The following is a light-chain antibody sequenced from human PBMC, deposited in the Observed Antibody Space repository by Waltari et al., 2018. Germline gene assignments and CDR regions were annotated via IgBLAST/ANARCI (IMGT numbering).Light chain of an antibody. CDR3: QQYYNTPQT. J-gene: IGKJ1*01. Sequence: DIVMTQSPDSLAVSLGERATVNCKSSQSLLRSSDNKNYLAWYQQKPGQPPKLLIYWASTRESGVPDRFSGSGSRTDFTLTISSLQAEDVAVYYCQQYYNTPQTFGQGTKVEIK. CDR2: WAS. CDR1: QSLLRSSDNKNY. V-gene: IGKV4-1*01.